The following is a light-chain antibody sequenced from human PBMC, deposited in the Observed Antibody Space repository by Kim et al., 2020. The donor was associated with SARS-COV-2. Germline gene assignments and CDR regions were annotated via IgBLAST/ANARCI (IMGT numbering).Light chain of an antibody. CDR2: YDS. J-gene: IGLJ3*02. V-gene: IGLV3-21*04. CDR3: QVWDRSSDHWV. Sequence: SYELTQPPSVSVAPGKTARITCGENNIGSKSVHWYQQKPGQAPVLVIYYDSDRPSGIPERFSGSNSGNTATLTISRVEAGDEADYYCQVWDRSSDHWVFG. CDR1: NIGSKS.